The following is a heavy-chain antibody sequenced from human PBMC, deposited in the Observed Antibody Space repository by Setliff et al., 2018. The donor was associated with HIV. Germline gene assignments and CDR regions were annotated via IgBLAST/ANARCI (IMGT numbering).Heavy chain of an antibody. Sequence: PPASVKVSCKALGFLVTGYNVHWVRQAPGHGPEWLGRINPNNGGTNYAQKFQGRVTMSLDTSTSTVYLELKALTSDDTAVYYCVRPRVFDSFDVWGPGTMVTV. CDR1: GFLVTGYN. CDR3: VRPRVFDSFDV. J-gene: IGHJ3*01. CDR2: INPNNGGT. V-gene: IGHV1-2*06.